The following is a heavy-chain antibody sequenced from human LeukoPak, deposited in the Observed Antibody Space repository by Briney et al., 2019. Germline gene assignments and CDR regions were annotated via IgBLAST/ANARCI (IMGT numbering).Heavy chain of an antibody. J-gene: IGHJ4*02. Sequence: RSLRLSCAASGVTFSSYGMHWVRQSPGKGLEWVAVIWYDGSEKYYADSVKGRFTISRDNSKNTLYLQMNSLRAEDTAVYYCARELLWFGEPYFDYWGQGTLVTVSS. D-gene: IGHD3-10*01. CDR2: IWYDGSEK. CDR1: GVTFSSYG. CDR3: ARELLWFGEPYFDY. V-gene: IGHV3-33*01.